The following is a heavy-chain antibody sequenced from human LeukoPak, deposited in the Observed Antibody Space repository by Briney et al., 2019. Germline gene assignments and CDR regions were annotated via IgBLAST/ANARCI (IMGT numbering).Heavy chain of an antibody. CDR1: GFTFSNAW. V-gene: IGHV3-15*01. D-gene: IGHD6-19*01. Sequence: GGSLRLSCAASGFTFSNAWMSWVRQAPGKGLEWVGRIKSKTDGGTTDYAAPVKGRFTISRDDSKNTLYLQMNSLKTEDTAVYYCATWARLDKEWGGHFDLWGRGTLVIVSS. CDR2: IKSKTDGGTT. J-gene: IGHJ2*01. CDR3: ATWARLDKEWGGHFDL.